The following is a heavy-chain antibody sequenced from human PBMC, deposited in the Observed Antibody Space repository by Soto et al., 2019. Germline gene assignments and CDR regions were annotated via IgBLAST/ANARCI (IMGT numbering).Heavy chain of an antibody. CDR3: ARTTDSSGYPSGYYYYYYGMDV. V-gene: IGHV1-69*13. Sequence: SVKVSCKASGGTFSSYAISWVRQAPGQGLEWMGGIIPIFGTANYAQKFQGRVTITADESTSTAYMELSSLRSEDTAVFYCARTTDSSGYPSGYYYYYYGMDVWGQGTTVTVSS. CDR2: IIPIFGTA. CDR1: GGTFSSYA. J-gene: IGHJ6*02. D-gene: IGHD3-22*01.